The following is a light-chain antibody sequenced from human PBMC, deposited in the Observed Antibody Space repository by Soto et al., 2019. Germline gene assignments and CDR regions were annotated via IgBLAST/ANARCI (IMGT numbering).Light chain of an antibody. Sequence: DIQMTQSPSSLSASVGDRVTITCRASQGISTYLNWYQQKPGKAPKLLIYAASSLQSGVPSRFSGSGSETDFTLTISSLQHEHFATYSCQQSYTTPWTFGQGTKVDIK. CDR1: QGISTY. J-gene: IGKJ1*01. CDR2: AAS. V-gene: IGKV1-39*01. CDR3: QQSYTTPWT.